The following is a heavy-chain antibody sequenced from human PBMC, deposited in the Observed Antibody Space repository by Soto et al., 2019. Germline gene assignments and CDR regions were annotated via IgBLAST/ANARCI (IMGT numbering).Heavy chain of an antibody. D-gene: IGHD3-10*01. CDR1: GFTFGTTD. V-gene: IGHV3-23*01. CDR2: IDGSGGIT. Sequence: GGSLRLSCAASGFTFGTTDMSWVRQAPGEGLEWVSTIDGSGGITYYADSVKGRFTISRDNSRNTVYLQTNSLRGDDTALYYCVKNSGWFNTWGQGALVTVSS. CDR3: VKNSGWFNT. J-gene: IGHJ5*02.